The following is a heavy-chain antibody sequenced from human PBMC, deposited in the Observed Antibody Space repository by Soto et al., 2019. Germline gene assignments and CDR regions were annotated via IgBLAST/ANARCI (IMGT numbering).Heavy chain of an antibody. CDR2: ITPFNGNT. D-gene: IGHD2-15*01. CDR3: ASVVAETAFDI. CDR1: GYTFTYRY. J-gene: IGHJ3*02. Sequence: GASVKVSFRASGYTFTYRYLHWVRQAPGQALEWMGWITPFNGNTNYAQKFQGRVTITRDRSMSTAYMELSSLRSEDTAMYYCASVVAETAFDIWGQGTMVTVSS. V-gene: IGHV1-45*02.